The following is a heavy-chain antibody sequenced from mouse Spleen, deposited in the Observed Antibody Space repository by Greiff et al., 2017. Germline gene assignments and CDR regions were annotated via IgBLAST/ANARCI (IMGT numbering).Heavy chain of an antibody. J-gene: IGHJ2*01. CDR1: GFTFSSFG. CDR3: ARRDYGSSLDY. CDR2: ISSGSSTI. D-gene: IGHD1-1*01. V-gene: IGHV5-17*02. Sequence: DVQLVESGGGLVQPGGSRKLSCAASGFTFSSFGMHWVRQAPEKGLEWVAYISSGSSTIYYADTVKGRFTISRDNPKNTLFLQMTSLRSEDTAMYYCARRDYGSSLDYWGQGTTLTVSS.